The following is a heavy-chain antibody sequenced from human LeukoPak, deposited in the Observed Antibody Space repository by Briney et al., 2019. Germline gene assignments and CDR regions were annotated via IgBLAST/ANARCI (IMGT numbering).Heavy chain of an antibody. CDR1: GGSISSGSYY. V-gene: IGHV4-61*02. CDR3: ARESSAAAGDY. Sequence: PSETLSLTCTVSGGSISSGSYYWSWIRQPAGTGLEWIGRIYTSGSTNYNPSLKSRVTMSLDTSKNQVSLNLRSVTAADTAVYYCARESSAAAGDYWGQGTLVTVSS. D-gene: IGHD6-13*01. CDR2: IYTSGST. J-gene: IGHJ4*02.